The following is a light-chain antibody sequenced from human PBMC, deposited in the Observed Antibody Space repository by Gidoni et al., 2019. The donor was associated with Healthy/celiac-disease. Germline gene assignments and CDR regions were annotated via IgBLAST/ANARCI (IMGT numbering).Light chain of an antibody. J-gene: IGKJ2*01. CDR2: GAS. Sequence: EIVMTQSPATLSVSPGERATLSCRASQSVSSNFAWYQQKPGQAPRLLIYGASTRATGIPARFSGSGSGTEFTLTISSLQSEDVAAYYCQQYNNWPPFGQGTKLEIK. CDR3: QQYNNWPP. V-gene: IGKV3-15*01. CDR1: QSVSSN.